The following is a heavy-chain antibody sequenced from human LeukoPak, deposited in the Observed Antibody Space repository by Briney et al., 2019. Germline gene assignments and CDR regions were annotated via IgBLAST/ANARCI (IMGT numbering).Heavy chain of an antibody. CDR2: IRGSGGST. Sequence: GGSLRLSCAASGLTFSSYAMSWVRQAPGKGLEWVSAIRGSGGSTYYADSVKGRFTISRDNSKNTLYLQMNSLRAEDTAVYYCASPPYYDFWSGYYFDYWGQGTLVTVSS. CDR1: GLTFSSYA. D-gene: IGHD3-3*01. V-gene: IGHV3-23*01. J-gene: IGHJ4*02. CDR3: ASPPYYDFWSGYYFDY.